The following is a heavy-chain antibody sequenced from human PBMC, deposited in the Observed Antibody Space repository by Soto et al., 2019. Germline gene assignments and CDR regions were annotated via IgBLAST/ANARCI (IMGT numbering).Heavy chain of an antibody. D-gene: IGHD1-26*01. CDR3: VKVSLGALTFTDYYYYGLDV. V-gene: IGHV3-23*01. J-gene: IGHJ6*02. CDR1: GFTFSTYA. CDR2: ISGGGGST. Sequence: EVQLLESGGGLVQPGGSLRLSCAASGFTFSTYAMNWVRQAPGKGLEWVSAISGGGGSTYYADSVKGRVTISRDNSKNTLYLQMNSLRAEDTAVYYCVKVSLGALTFTDYYYYGLDVWGQGTTVTVSS.